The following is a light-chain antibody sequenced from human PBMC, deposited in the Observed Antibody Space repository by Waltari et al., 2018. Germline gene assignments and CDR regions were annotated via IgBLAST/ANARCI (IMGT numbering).Light chain of an antibody. CDR3: QAWDSSTVV. Sequence: SFELTQPPSVSVSPGQTASIPCSGDTLGDNYVYWYQQKPGQSPVVVIYQDNKRHSGIPERFSGSNSGNTATLTISGTQAMDEADYYCQAWDSSTVVFGGGTKLTVL. V-gene: IGLV3-1*01. J-gene: IGLJ2*01. CDR2: QDN. CDR1: TLGDNY.